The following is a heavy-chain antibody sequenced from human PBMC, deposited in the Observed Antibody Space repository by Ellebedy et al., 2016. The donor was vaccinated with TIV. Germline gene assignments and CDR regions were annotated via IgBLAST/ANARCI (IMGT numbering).Heavy chain of an antibody. CDR3: SRDADGHLDS. V-gene: IGHV3-11*01. Sequence: GESLKISCAASGFTFSGYYMNWIRQAPGKGLEWIAFISGSGDTIHYADSVKGRTTISRDNAKNSLYLQMSSLRAEDTAVYYCSRDADGHLDSWGQGTLVTVSS. CDR1: GFTFSGYY. CDR2: ISGSGDTI. J-gene: IGHJ4*02.